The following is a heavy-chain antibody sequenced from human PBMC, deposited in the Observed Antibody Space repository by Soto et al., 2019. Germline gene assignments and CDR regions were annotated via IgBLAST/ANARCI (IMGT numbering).Heavy chain of an antibody. Sequence: SDTLSLTCTFSGRSISSSSYYWGWIRQPPGKGLEWIGSIYNSESTYYNPSLKSRVTISVDTSKKQFSLKLSSVTAADTAVYHCATITIFGVVPNYFDYWGQGTLVTVS. D-gene: IGHD3-3*01. CDR2: IYNSEST. CDR1: GRSISSSSYY. CDR3: ATITIFGVVPNYFDY. V-gene: IGHV4-39*01. J-gene: IGHJ4*02.